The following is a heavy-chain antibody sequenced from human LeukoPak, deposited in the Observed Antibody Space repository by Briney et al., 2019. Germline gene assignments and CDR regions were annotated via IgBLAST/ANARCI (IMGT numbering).Heavy chain of an antibody. J-gene: IGHJ6*02. V-gene: IGHV1-69*13. CDR1: GGTFSSYA. Sequence: SVKVSCKASGGTFSSYAISWVRQAPGQGLEWMGGIIPIFGTANYAQKFQGRVTITADESTSTAYMELSSLRSEDTAVYYCAREAQARLLWSGYPKPSYYYYGMDVWGQGTTVTVSS. D-gene: IGHD3-3*01. CDR2: IIPIFGTA. CDR3: AREAQARLLWSGYPKPSYYYYGMDV.